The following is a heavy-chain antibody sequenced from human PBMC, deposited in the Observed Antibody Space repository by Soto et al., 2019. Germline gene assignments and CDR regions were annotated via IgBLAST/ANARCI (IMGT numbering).Heavy chain of an antibody. D-gene: IGHD3-22*01. CDR2: ISYDGGNK. J-gene: IGHJ5*02. CDR1: GFTFSSYA. V-gene: IGHV3-30-3*01. CDR3: ARPKASSGYYYDGSYYWFDP. Sequence: GGSLRLSCAASGFTFSSYAMHWVRQAPGKGLEWVAVISYDGGNKYYADSVKGRLTISRDNSKNTLYLQMNSLRAEDTAVYYCARPKASSGYYYDGSYYWFDPWGQGTLVTVSS.